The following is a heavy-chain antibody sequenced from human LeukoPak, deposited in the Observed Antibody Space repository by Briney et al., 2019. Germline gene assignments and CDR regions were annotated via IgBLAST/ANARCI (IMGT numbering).Heavy chain of an antibody. V-gene: IGHV4-59*01. CDR3: ARGSGGDSDAFDI. J-gene: IGHJ3*02. D-gene: IGHD2-21*02. Sequence: SSETLSLTCTVSGGSISSYYWSWIRQLPGKGLEWIGYIYYSGSTNYNPSLKSRVTISVDTSKNQFSLKLSSVTAADTAVYYCARGSGGDSDAFDIWGQGTMVTVSS. CDR1: GGSISSYY. CDR2: IYYSGST.